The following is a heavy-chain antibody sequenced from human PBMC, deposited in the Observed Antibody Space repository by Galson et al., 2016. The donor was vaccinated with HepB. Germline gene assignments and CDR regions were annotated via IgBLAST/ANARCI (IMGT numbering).Heavy chain of an antibody. Sequence: SVKVSCKASGYTFTSYAIHWVRQAPGQRLEWMGWINAVNGYTKYSEKFQGRVTMTRDTSASTAYMELSSLRSEDTAVYYCARADDFLIGYEYYYYYGMDVWGQGTTVTVSS. CDR3: ARADDFLIGYEYYYYYGMDV. CDR1: GYTFTSYA. D-gene: IGHD3-3*01. J-gene: IGHJ6*02. V-gene: IGHV1-3*01. CDR2: INAVNGYT.